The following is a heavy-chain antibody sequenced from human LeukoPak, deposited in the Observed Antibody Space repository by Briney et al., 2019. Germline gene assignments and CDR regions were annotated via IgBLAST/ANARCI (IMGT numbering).Heavy chain of an antibody. Sequence: ASVNVSCKASGYIFTGYFMHWVRQAPGQGLEGMGWINPNSGVTNYAQMFQGRVTLTRDTSISTAYMDLSRLRSDDTALYYCTRGAIAVAVDAFDIWGQGTMVTVSS. CDR2: INPNSGVT. J-gene: IGHJ3*02. CDR3: TRGAIAVAVDAFDI. V-gene: IGHV1-2*02. CDR1: GYIFTGYF. D-gene: IGHD6-19*01.